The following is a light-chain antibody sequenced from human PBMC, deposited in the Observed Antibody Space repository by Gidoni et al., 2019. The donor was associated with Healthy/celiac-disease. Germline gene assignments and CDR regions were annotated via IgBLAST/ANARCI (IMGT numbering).Light chain of an antibody. J-gene: IGKJ1*01. CDR2: GAS. Sequence: ELVLTQSPGTLSLSPGERATLSCRASQSVSSSYLAWYQQKPGQAPRLLIYGASSRATGIPDRFSGSGSGTDFTLTISRLEPEDFAVYYSQQYGSSPQTFGQGTKVEIK. CDR3: QQYGSSPQT. V-gene: IGKV3-20*01. CDR1: QSVSSSY.